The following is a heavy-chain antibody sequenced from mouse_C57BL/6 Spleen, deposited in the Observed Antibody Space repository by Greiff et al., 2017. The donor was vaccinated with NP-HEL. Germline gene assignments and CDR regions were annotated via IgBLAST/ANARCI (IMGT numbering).Heavy chain of an antibody. J-gene: IGHJ4*01. Sequence: LQESGAELVRPGASVKLSCKASGYTFTDYYINWVKQRPGQGLEWIARIYPGSGNTYYNEKFKGKATLTAEKSSSTAYMQLSSLTSEDSAVYFCARGGDGSSSYAMDYWGQGTSVTVSS. CDR2: IYPGSGNT. CDR3: ARGGDGSSSYAMDY. CDR1: GYTFTDYY. V-gene: IGHV1-76*01. D-gene: IGHD1-1*01.